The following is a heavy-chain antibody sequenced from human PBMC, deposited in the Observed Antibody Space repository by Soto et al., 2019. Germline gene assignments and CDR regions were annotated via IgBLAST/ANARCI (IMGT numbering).Heavy chain of an antibody. D-gene: IGHD5-12*01. J-gene: IGHJ4*02. CDR3: ATRGTQGRWLEFADY. Sequence: QVQLVQSGAEVKRPGSSVKVSCEASGGTFSSLGFTWVRQAPGQGLEWIGGIIPISGRTTFAPKFLGRVTITADESTRTTHMELTALTSDDTAIYCCATRGTQGRWLEFADYWGQGTLVTVSS. V-gene: IGHV1-69*01. CDR2: IIPISGRT. CDR1: GGTFSSLG.